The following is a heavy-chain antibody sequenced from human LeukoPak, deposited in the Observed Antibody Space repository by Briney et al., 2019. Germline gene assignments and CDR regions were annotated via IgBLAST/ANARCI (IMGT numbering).Heavy chain of an antibody. D-gene: IGHD3-22*01. CDR2: ISWNSGSI. J-gene: IGHJ4*02. V-gene: IGHV3-9*01. CDR1: GFTFDDYA. Sequence: GRSLRLSCAASGFTFDDYAMHWVRQAPGKGLEWVSGISWNSGSIGYADSVKGRFTISRDNAKNSLYLQMNSLRAEDTALYYCAKEDGTDSSGYFSYWGQGTLVTVSS. CDR3: AKEDGTDSSGYFSY.